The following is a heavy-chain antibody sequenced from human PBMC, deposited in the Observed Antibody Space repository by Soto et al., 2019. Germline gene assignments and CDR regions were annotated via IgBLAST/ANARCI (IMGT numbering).Heavy chain of an antibody. V-gene: IGHV1-69*12. CDR2: IIPIFGTA. CDR3: AIEGGSGNYRYYAMDV. J-gene: IGHJ6*02. D-gene: IGHD3-10*01. Sequence: QVQLVQSGAEVKKPGSSVKVSCKASGGTFSSYAISWLRQAPGQGLEWMGGIIPIFGTANYAKKFQGRVTITADESTSAAYMALSSLRSEYTAVYYCAIEGGSGNYRYYAMDVWGQGTTVTVSS. CDR1: GGTFSSYA.